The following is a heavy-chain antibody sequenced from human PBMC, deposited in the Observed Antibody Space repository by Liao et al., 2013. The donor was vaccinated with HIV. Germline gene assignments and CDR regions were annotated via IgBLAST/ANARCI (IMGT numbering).Heavy chain of an antibody. CDR1: GGSLRSYY. CDR2: SIILGAP. Sequence: QVQLQESGPGLVRPSETLSLTCTVSGGSLRSYYWSWIRRPPGEGTGNILGISIILGAPTTTPPLESRLTMSLDTSKNQFSLRLTSVTAADTAVYYCARASPNGPGDLDHWGQGPWSPSP. CDR3: ARASPNGPGDLDH. D-gene: IGHD7-27*01. V-gene: IGHV4-59*01. J-gene: IGHJ4*02.